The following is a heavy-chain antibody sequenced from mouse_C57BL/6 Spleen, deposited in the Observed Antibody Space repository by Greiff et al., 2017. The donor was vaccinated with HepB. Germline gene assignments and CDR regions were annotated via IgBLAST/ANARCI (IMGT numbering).Heavy chain of an antibody. Sequence: VHLVESGAELVKPGASVKISCKASGYAFSSYWMNWVKQRPGKGLEWIGQIYPGDGDTNYNGKFKGKATLTADKSSSTAYMQLSSLTSEDSAVYFCARDSITTVVAHWGQGTTLTVSS. CDR2: IYPGDGDT. J-gene: IGHJ2*01. V-gene: IGHV1-80*01. D-gene: IGHD1-1*01. CDR3: ARDSITTVVAH. CDR1: GYAFSSYW.